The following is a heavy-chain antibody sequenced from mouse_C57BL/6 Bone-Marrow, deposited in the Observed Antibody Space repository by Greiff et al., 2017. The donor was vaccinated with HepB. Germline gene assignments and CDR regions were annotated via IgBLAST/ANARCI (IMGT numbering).Heavy chain of an antibody. CDR1: GYTFTSYW. V-gene: IGHV1-69*01. CDR2: IDPSDSYT. Sequence: QVQLQQPGAELVMPGASVKLSCKASGYTFTSYWMHWVKQRPGQGLEWIGEIDPSDSYTNYNQKFKGKSTLTVDKSSSTAYMQLSSLTSEDSAVFFCARRGFTTVVAKDLYCDVWRTGTTVTVSS. D-gene: IGHD1-1*01. J-gene: IGHJ1*03. CDR3: ARRGFTTVVAKDLYCDV.